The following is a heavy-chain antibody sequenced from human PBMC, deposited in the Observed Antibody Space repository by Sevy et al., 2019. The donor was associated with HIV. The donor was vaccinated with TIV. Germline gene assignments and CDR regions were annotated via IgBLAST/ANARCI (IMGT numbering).Heavy chain of an antibody. J-gene: IGHJ4*02. Sequence: SETLSLTCTVSGDSISSSYYYWDWIRQPPGKGLEWIGSIYYSGSTYYNPSLKSQVTISVDTSKNQFSLKLSSVTAADTAVYYCARRTPGKDYFDYWGQGTLVTVSS. D-gene: IGHD3-10*01. CDR1: GDSISSSYYY. CDR3: ARRTPGKDYFDY. CDR2: IYYSGST. V-gene: IGHV4-39*01.